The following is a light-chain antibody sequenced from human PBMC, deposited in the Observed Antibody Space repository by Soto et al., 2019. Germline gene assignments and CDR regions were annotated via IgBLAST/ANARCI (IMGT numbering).Light chain of an antibody. CDR3: QQRSNWPRST. CDR2: AIY. Sequence: VLTQSPATLSLSPGEGATLSCRASQNVGNNLAWYQQRPGQAPRLLIYAIYNRATGVPARFSGSGYGTDFTLTISSREAEDVAVYYCQQRSNWPRSTFGGGNKVEIK. J-gene: IGKJ4*01. CDR1: QNVGNN. V-gene: IGKV3-11*01.